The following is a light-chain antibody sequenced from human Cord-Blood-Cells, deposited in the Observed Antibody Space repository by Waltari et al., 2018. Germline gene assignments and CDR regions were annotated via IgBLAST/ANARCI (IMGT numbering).Light chain of an antibody. CDR3: QQSYSTPYT. CDR1: QRISSY. Sequence: DIQMTQSPSSLSASVGDRVTINCRASQRISSYLNWYQQKPGKAPKLLISAASSLQSGVPSRFSGSGSGTDFTLTISSLQPEDFAAYYCQQSYSTPYTFGQGTKLEIK. V-gene: IGKV1-39*01. CDR2: AAS. J-gene: IGKJ2*01.